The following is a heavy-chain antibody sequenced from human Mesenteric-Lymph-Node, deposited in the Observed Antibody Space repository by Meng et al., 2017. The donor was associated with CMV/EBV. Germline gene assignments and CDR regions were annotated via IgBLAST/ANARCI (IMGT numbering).Heavy chain of an antibody. J-gene: IGHJ4*03. CDR3: AREYSSLGGFDY. D-gene: IGHD6-6*01. Sequence: GGSLRLSCAASGFTFSSYSMNWVRQAPGKGLEWVSSISSSSSYIYYADSVKGRFTISRDNAKNSLYLQMNSLRAEDTAVYYCAREYSSLGGFDYWGQGTKVTVSS. V-gene: IGHV3-21*01. CDR2: ISSSSSYI. CDR1: GFTFSSYS.